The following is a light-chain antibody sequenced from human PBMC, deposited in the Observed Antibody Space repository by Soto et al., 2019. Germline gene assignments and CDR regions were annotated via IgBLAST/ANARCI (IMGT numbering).Light chain of an antibody. J-gene: IGKJ5*01. CDR1: QRISSY. V-gene: IGKV1-39*01. Sequence: DIQMTQSPSSLSSSVGDRVTITCRASQRISSYLNWYQQKPGKAPKLLIYAASSLQSGAPSRFSGSGSGTDFTLTISSLQPEDFATYYCQQSYSTPGTFGQGTRLEIK. CDR3: QQSYSTPGT. CDR2: AAS.